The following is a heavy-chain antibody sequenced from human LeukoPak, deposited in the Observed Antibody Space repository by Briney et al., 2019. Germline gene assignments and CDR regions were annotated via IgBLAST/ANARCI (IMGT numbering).Heavy chain of an antibody. Sequence: SSETLSLTCTVSGGSVSSGSYYWSWIRQPPGKGLEWIGYIYYSGSTNYNPSLKSRVTISVDTSKNQFSLKLSSVTAADTAVYYCARSYYDSSGYYWGEYFQHWGQGTLVTVSS. CDR3: ARSYYDSSGYYWGEYFQH. J-gene: IGHJ1*01. CDR1: GGSVSSGSYY. D-gene: IGHD3-22*01. CDR2: IYYSGST. V-gene: IGHV4-61*01.